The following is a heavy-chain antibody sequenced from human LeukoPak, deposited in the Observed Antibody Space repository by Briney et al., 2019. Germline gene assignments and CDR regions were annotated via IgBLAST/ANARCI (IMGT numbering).Heavy chain of an antibody. Sequence: SETLSLTCTVSGGSISSGSYYWSWIRQPAGKGLEWIGRIYTSGSTNYNPSLKSRVTISVDTSKNQFSLKLSSVTAADTAVYYCARGYSYGYGIDYWGQGTLVTVSS. CDR3: ARGYSYGYGIDY. D-gene: IGHD5-18*01. CDR1: GGSISSGSYY. J-gene: IGHJ4*02. CDR2: IYTSGST. V-gene: IGHV4-61*02.